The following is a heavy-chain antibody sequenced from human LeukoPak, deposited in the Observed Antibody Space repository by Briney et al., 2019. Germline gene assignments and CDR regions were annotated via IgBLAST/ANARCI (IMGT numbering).Heavy chain of an antibody. V-gene: IGHV3-30*02. CDR2: IRYDGSNK. D-gene: IGHD6-13*01. CDR1: GFTFSSYG. Sequence: PGGSLRLSCAASGFTFSSYGMHWVRQAPGKGLEWVAFIRYDGSNKHYADSVKGRFTISRDNSKNTLYLQMNSLRAEDTAVYYCAKFPLHSSSWYLGSRSAREKQHAFDIWGQGTMVTVSS. J-gene: IGHJ3*02. CDR3: AKFPLHSSSWYLGSRSAREKQHAFDI.